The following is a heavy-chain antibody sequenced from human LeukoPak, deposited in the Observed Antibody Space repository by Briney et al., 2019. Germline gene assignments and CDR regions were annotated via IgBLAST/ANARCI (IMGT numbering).Heavy chain of an antibody. CDR1: GFTFSSYA. D-gene: IGHD6-19*01. Sequence: GGSLRLPCAASGFTFSSYAMSWVRQAPGKGLEWVSAISGSGGSTYYADSVKGRFTISRDNSKNTLYLQMNSLRAEDTAVYYCAGGPRIAVAGNFDYWGQGTLVTVSS. CDR2: ISGSGGST. CDR3: AGGPRIAVAGNFDY. V-gene: IGHV3-23*01. J-gene: IGHJ4*02.